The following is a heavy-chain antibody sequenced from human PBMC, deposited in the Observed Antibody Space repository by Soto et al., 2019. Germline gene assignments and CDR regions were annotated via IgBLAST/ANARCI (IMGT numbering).Heavy chain of an antibody. J-gene: IGHJ4*02. D-gene: IGHD2-2*01. CDR3: AREYCSSTSCYGGYYFDY. CDR2: INPGNGNT. CDR1: GYTFANYA. Sequence: ASVKVSCKASGYTFANYAIHWVRQAPGQRLECMGWINPGNGNTKYSQTFQGRVTITRDTSANTTYMELSSLRSEDTAVYYCAREYCSSTSCYGGYYFDYWGQGTLVTVSS. V-gene: IGHV1-3*01.